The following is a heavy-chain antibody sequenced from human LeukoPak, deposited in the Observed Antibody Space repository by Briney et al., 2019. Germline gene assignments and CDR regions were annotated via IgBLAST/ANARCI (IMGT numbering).Heavy chain of an antibody. CDR3: AKDPTDFDSSGQTYFDY. CDR2: ISGSGGIT. D-gene: IGHD3-22*01. V-gene: IGHV3-23*01. J-gene: IGHJ4*02. Sequence: PGGSLRLSCSASGFTFSSCAMNWVRQAPGKGLEWASGISGSGGITHYADSVRGRFTISRDNSKNTLYLQMNSLRAEDTAVYYCAKDPTDFDSSGQTYFDYWGQGSLVTVSS. CDR1: GFTFSSCA.